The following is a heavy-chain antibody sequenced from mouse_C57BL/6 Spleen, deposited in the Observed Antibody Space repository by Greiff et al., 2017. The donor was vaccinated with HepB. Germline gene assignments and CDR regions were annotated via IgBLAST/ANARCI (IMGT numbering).Heavy chain of an antibody. CDR2: IDPSDSYT. Sequence: QVQLQQPGAELVMPGASVKLSCKASGYTFTSYWMHWVKQRPGQGLEWIGEIDPSDSYTNYNQKFKGKSTLTVDKSSSTAYMQLSRLTSEDSAVYYCARGETYYSNYVGAWFAYWGQVTLVTVSA. V-gene: IGHV1-69*01. D-gene: IGHD2-5*01. CDR3: ARGETYYSNYVGAWFAY. CDR1: GYTFTSYW. J-gene: IGHJ3*01.